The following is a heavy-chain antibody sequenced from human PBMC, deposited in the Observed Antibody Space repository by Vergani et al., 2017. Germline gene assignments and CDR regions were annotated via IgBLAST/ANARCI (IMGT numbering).Heavy chain of an antibody. CDR2: IEVGMYHGPT. Sequence: EVQLVESGGGLVKPGESLRLSCVASGFSFSDACMGWVRQTPGKGLEWVGRIEVGMYHGPTAYATSVRGRFSIVRDDPKNTVYLQMNSLKNEDTAMYFYTTDLPRSEGHCHDYWGQGTLVTVSS. CDR3: TTDLPRSEGHCHDY. J-gene: IGHJ4*02. V-gene: IGHV3-15*04. D-gene: IGHD2-21*02. CDR1: GFSFSDAC.